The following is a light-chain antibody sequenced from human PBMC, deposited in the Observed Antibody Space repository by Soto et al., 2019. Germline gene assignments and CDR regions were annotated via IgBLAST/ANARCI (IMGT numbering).Light chain of an antibody. Sequence: GDRVTITCRASQTISIFLNWYQHKPGKPPTLLIYTASSLQSGVPSRFSGSGSGTDFTLTISSLQPEDFATYYCQQSYKTPLTFGGGTKVDIK. J-gene: IGKJ4*01. V-gene: IGKV1-39*01. CDR3: QQSYKTPLT. CDR2: TAS. CDR1: QTISIF.